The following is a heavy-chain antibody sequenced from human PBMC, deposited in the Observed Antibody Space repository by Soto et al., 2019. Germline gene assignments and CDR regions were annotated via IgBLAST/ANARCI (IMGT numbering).Heavy chain of an antibody. CDR3: AAGPYSGSYRWAFDI. J-gene: IGHJ3*02. CDR2: IVVGSGNT. V-gene: IGHV1-58*01. CDR1: GFTFTSSA. D-gene: IGHD1-26*01. Sequence: QMQLVQSGPEVKKPGTSVKVSCKASGFTFTSSAVQWVRQARGQRLEWIGWIVVGSGNTNYAQKFQERVTITRDMSTSTAYMELSSLRSEDTAVYYCAAGPYSGSYRWAFDIWGQGTMVTVSS.